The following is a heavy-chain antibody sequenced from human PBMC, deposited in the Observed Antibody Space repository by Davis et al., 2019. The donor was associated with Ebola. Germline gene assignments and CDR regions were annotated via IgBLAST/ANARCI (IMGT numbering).Heavy chain of an antibody. J-gene: IGHJ4*02. CDR3: ARQESLYGSSDY. CDR1: GFTFSSYW. CDR2: IYAGDSDT. V-gene: IGHV5-51*01. D-gene: IGHD4-23*01. Sequence: PGGSLRLSCAASGFTFSSYWMSWVRQTPGKGLEWMGVIYAGDSDTRYSPSFEGQVTISVDRYITTAYLQWSSLKASDTAMYYCARQESLYGSSDYWGQGTLVTVSS.